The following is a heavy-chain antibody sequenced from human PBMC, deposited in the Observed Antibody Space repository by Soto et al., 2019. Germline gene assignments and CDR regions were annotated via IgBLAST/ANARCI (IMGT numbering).Heavy chain of an antibody. D-gene: IGHD3-3*02. J-gene: IGHJ5*02. V-gene: IGHV4-39*01. CDR2: IFYLGSS. Sequence: ETLSLTCTVSGDSIISSDFYWGWVRQPPGKGLEWIGSIFYLGSSYYNPSLKSRVTMSVDTSKNQFSLRLRSVTAADTALYFCARHSLALRKNNWFDPWGQGSMVTAPQ. CDR1: GDSIISSDFY. CDR3: ARHSLALRKNNWFDP.